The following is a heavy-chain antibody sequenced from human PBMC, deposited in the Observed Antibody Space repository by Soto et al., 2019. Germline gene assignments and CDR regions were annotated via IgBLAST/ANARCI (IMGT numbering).Heavy chain of an antibody. Sequence: GGSLRLSCAASELNFSGSAIHWVRQAPGKGLEWVGRIRSRANNYATSSGESVRGRFTFFRDDSKNMAFLQMNTLKTEDTAIYYCARGQQAAIGDYYYHGLDVWGQGTSVTVLL. CDR3: ARGQQAAIGDYYYHGLDV. CDR1: ELNFSGSA. V-gene: IGHV3-73*01. CDR2: IRSRANNYAT. D-gene: IGHD3-10*01. J-gene: IGHJ6*02.